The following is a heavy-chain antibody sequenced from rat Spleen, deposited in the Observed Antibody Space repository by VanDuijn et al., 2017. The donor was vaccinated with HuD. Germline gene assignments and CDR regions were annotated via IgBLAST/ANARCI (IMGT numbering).Heavy chain of an antibody. Sequence: EVQLVESGGGLIQPGRSLKLSCAASGFTFSDYYMAWVRQAPKKGLEWVASISYDGTATYYRDSVKGRFSLSRDNAKSTLYLQMGSLRSEDTATYYCARLGNSGFGNWFAYWGQGTLVTVSS. J-gene: IGHJ3*01. CDR3: ARLGNSGFGNWFAY. CDR2: ISYDGTAT. D-gene: IGHD4-4*01. V-gene: IGHV5-7*01. CDR1: GFTFSDYY.